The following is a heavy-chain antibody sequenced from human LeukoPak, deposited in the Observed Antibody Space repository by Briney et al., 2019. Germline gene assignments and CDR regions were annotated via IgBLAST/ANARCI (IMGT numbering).Heavy chain of an antibody. D-gene: IGHD2-2*01. V-gene: IGHV3-23*01. CDR3: AKRGIPTSAYYFDY. J-gene: IGHJ4*02. CDR1: GFTFDSCA. CDR2: ISSPGSST. Sequence: GGSLRLSCAASGFTFDSCAMTWVRQAPGKGLEWVSYISSPGSSTFCADSVKGRFTISRDNSKNTLYLQMNSLRAEDTAVYYCAKRGIPTSAYYFDYWGQGTLITVSS.